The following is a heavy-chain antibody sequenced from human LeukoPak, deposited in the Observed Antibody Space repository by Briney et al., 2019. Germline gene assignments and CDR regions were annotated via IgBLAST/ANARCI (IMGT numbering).Heavy chain of an antibody. V-gene: IGHV3-15*01. CDR2: IKSKTDGGTT. D-gene: IGHD1-26*01. Sequence: GGSLRLSCAASGFTFSNAWMSWVRQAPGKGLEWVGRIKSKTDGGTTDYAAPVKGRFTISRDDSKNTLYLQMNSLKTEDTAVYYCTTDRGSYYLDFDYWGQGTLVTVSS. J-gene: IGHJ4*02. CDR1: GFTFSNAW. CDR3: TTDRGSYYLDFDY.